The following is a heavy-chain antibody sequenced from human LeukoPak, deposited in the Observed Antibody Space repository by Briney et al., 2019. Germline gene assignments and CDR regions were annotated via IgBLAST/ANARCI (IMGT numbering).Heavy chain of an antibody. D-gene: IGHD2-15*01. CDR3: AKGHGGGRLLKFDY. Sequence: GGSLRLSCAASGFTFSSYAMSWVRQAPGKGLEWVSAISGSVGSTYYADSVKGRFTISRDNSKNTLYLQMNSLRAEDTAVYYCAKGHGGGRLLKFDYWGQGTLVTVSS. V-gene: IGHV3-23*01. CDR2: ISGSVGST. J-gene: IGHJ4*02. CDR1: GFTFSSYA.